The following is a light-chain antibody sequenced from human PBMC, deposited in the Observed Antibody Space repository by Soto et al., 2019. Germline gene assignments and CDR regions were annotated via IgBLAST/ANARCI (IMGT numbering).Light chain of an antibody. Sequence: DIQMTQSPSTLSASVGDRVTITCRASQSISTWLAWYQQKPGKVPKLLIYAASSLQSGVPSRFSGSGSGTDFTLTISSLQPGDFATYYCQQSYSTPRTFGQGTKVDIK. CDR1: QSISTW. J-gene: IGKJ1*01. CDR3: QQSYSTPRT. V-gene: IGKV1-39*01. CDR2: AAS.